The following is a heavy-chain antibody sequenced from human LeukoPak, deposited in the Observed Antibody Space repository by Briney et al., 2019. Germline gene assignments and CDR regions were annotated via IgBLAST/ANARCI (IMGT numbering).Heavy chain of an antibody. V-gene: IGHV3-30*03. Sequence: PGRSLRLSCAASGFTFSSYGMHWVRQAPGKGLEWVTFIPYDGSNKYYADSVKGRFTISRDNSKITLYLQMNSLRAEDTAVYYCARVFRIAVAGTDAFDIWGQGTMVTVSS. J-gene: IGHJ3*02. D-gene: IGHD6-19*01. CDR1: GFTFSSYG. CDR3: ARVFRIAVAGTDAFDI. CDR2: IPYDGSNK.